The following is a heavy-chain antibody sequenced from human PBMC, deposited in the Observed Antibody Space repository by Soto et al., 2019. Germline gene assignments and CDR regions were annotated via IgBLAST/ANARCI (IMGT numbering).Heavy chain of an antibody. J-gene: IGHJ4*02. V-gene: IGHV3-30*18. CDR3: AKGGERGYSYGLEYYFDY. CDR2: ISYDGSNK. D-gene: IGHD5-18*01. CDR1: GFTFISYG. Sequence: PWGSLRLSCAASGFTFISYGIHLFRHSPFKWLEWVAVISYDGSNKYYADSVKGRFTISRDNSKNTLYLQMNSLRAEDTAVYYCAKGGERGYSYGLEYYFDYWGQGTLVTVSS.